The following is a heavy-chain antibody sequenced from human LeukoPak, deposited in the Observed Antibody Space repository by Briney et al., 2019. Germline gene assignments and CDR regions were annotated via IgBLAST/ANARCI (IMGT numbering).Heavy chain of an antibody. CDR1: GFTFSSYS. J-gene: IGHJ4*02. CDR3: ARDGLSVAAAGIYYFDY. D-gene: IGHD6-13*01. CDR2: ISSSSSYI. Sequence: GGSLRLSCAASGFTFSSYSMNWVRQAPGKGLEWVSSISSSSSYIYYADSVKGRLTISRDNAKNSLYLQMNSLGAEDTAVYYCARDGLSVAAAGIYYFDYWGQGTLVTVSS. V-gene: IGHV3-21*01.